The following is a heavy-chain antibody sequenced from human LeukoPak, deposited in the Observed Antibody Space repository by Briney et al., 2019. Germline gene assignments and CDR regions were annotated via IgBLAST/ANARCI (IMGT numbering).Heavy chain of an antibody. Sequence: PGESLKISCKGSGYSFTSYWIGWVRQMPGKGLEWMGIIYPGDSDVRYSPSFQGQVTISADKSTTTAYLQWSSLKASDTAMYYCARHPSFYSGWPLDYWGQGTLVTVSS. V-gene: IGHV5-51*01. CDR2: IYPGDSDV. D-gene: IGHD6-19*01. CDR1: GYSFTSYW. CDR3: ARHPSFYSGWPLDY. J-gene: IGHJ4*02.